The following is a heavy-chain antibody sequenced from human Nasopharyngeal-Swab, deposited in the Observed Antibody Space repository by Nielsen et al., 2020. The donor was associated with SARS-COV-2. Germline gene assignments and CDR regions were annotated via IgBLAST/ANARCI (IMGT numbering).Heavy chain of an antibody. D-gene: IGHD3-10*01. J-gene: IGHJ4*02. CDR3: ARELGARNLYFDS. V-gene: IGHV4-30-2*01. CDR2: VYHFGNT. Sequence: PGKDMEWIGSVYHFGNTYYNPSLKSRVTLSVDTSKNHFSLELAYVTAADTAVYYCARELGARNLYFDSWDQATLVTVSS.